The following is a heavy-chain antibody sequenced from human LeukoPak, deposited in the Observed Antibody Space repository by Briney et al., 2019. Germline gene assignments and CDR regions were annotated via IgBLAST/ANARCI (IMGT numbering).Heavy chain of an antibody. CDR1: GFTFRSNG. CDR3: ARDLYCTGGTCYRAFDI. V-gene: IGHV3-33*01. Sequence: GGSLRLSCAASGFTFRSNGIHWVRQAPGKGLEWVAFNTNYADSVKGRFTISRDNSKGTLYLQMNSLRTEDTAMYYCARDLYCTGGTCYRAFDIWGQGTMVTVSS. CDR2: NT. J-gene: IGHJ3*02. D-gene: IGHD2-15*01.